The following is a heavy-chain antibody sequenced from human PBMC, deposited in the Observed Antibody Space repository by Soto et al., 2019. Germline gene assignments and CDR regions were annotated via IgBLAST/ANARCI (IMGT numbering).Heavy chain of an antibody. CDR3: AVEWLVNDY. CDR1: GLTFSSYW. V-gene: IGHV3-7*05. D-gene: IGHD6-19*01. Sequence: EVELVESGGGLVQPGGSLRLSCAASGLTFSSYWMSWVRQAPGKGLEWVANIKQDGSEKYYVDSVKGRFTISRDNAKNSLYLQMNSLRAEDTAVYYCAVEWLVNDYWGQGTLVTVSS. CDR2: IKQDGSEK. J-gene: IGHJ4*02.